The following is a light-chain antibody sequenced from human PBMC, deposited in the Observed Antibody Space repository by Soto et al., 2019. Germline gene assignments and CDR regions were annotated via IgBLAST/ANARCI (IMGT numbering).Light chain of an antibody. Sequence: DIQMTQSPSTLSASVGDRVTITCRASQSIVRWLAWYQKKPGKVPKLLIYDASILESGGPSRFSGSVSGTEFTLTIHRLQPDDFATYSRQQPRATFGQGPKVEI. CDR1: QSIVRW. CDR2: DAS. CDR3: QQPRAT. V-gene: IGKV1-5*01. J-gene: IGKJ1*01.